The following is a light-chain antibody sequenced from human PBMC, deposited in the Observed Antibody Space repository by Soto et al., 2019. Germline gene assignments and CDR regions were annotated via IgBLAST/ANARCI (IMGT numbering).Light chain of an antibody. J-gene: IGLJ3*02. V-gene: IGLV2-14*01. Sequence: QSVLTQPASVSGSPGQSITISCTGNSSDGGGYNYISWYQQHPGKAPKLMIYDVTKRPSGVSNRFSGSKSGNTASLTISGLQAEDEADYYCGSYTSSSTPLVFGGGTKLTVL. CDR2: DVT. CDR3: GSYTSSSTPLV. CDR1: SSDGGGYNY.